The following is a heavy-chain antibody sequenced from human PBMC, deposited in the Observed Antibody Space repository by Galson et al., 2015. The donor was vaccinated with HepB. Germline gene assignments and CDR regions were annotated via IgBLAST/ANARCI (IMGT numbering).Heavy chain of an antibody. CDR1: GFTFSNAW. V-gene: IGHV3-15*01. CDR3: TTELYNYYDSSGYSC. Sequence: SLRLSCAASGFTFSNAWMSWVRQAPGKGLEWVGRIKSKTDGGTTDYAAPVKGRFTISRDDSKNTLYLQMNSLKTEDTAVYYCTTELYNYYDSSGYSCWGQGTLVTVSS. D-gene: IGHD3-22*01. CDR2: IKSKTDGGTT. J-gene: IGHJ4*02.